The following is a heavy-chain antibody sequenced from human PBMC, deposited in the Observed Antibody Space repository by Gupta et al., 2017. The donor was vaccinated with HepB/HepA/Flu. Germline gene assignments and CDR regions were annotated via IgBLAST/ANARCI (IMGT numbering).Heavy chain of an antibody. V-gene: IGHV2-5*02. CDR2: IYWDDDK. CDR3: ARGDGSAYHYLFDY. D-gene: IGHD3-22*01. CDR1: GFSLSTNGVG. Sequence: QITLKESGPTLVKPTQTLTLTCTFSGFSLSTNGVGVGWIRQPPGKALEWLAIIYWDDDKRYSPSLKSRLTISKETAKNQVVLTMTKMEPVXTAKYCCARGDGSAYHYLFDYGGQGTLVTVSS. J-gene: IGHJ4*02.